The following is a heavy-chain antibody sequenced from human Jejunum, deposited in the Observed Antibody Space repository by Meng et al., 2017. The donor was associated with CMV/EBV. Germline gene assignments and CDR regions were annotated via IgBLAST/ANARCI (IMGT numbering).Heavy chain of an antibody. Sequence: SGFTFSNYLMPWVRQAPGKGLEWVAVISYDGNGEYYADSVKGRFTISRDNSKNTLYLQMDSLRVEDTALYYCAREGGRARGYDSPDFWGEGTLVTVS. J-gene: IGHJ4*02. CDR1: GFTFSNYL. CDR2: ISYDGNGE. CDR3: AREGGRARGYDSPDF. D-gene: IGHD3-3*01. V-gene: IGHV3-30*04.